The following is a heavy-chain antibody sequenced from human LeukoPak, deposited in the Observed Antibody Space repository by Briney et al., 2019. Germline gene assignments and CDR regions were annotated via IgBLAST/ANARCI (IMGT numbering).Heavy chain of an antibody. J-gene: IGHJ3*02. V-gene: IGHV3-9*01. CDR3: AKDTGAVAGYAFDI. CDR1: GFTFDDYA. CDR2: ISWNSGSI. Sequence: GRSLRLSCAASGFTFDDYAMHWVRQAPGKGLEWVSGISWNSGSIGYADSVKGRFTISRDNAKNSLYLQMNSLRAEDTALYYCAKDTGAVAGYAFDIWGQGTMVTVSS. D-gene: IGHD6-19*01.